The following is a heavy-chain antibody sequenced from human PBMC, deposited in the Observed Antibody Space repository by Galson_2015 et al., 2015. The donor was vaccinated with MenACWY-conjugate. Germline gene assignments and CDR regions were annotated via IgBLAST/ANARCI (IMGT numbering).Heavy chain of an antibody. CDR2: IYYSGST. D-gene: IGHD1-26*01. CDR3: ARGALDYFDY. J-gene: IGHJ4*02. Sequence: ETLSLTCTVSGGSSSRYYWSWIRQPPGKGLEWIGYIYYSGSTNYSPSFKSRITISVDMSKNQFSLRLSSLTAADTAVYYCARGALDYFDYWGQGSLVTVSS. V-gene: IGHV4-59*01. CDR1: GGSSSRYY.